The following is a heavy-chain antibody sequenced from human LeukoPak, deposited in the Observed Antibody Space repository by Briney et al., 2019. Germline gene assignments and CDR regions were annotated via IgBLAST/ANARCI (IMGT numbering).Heavy chain of an antibody. CDR1: GYTFTSYG. V-gene: IGHV1-18*01. Sequence: ASVKVSCEASGYTFTSYGISWVRQAPGQGLEWMGWISAYNGNTNYAQKLQGRVTMTTDTSTSTAYMELRSLRSDDTAVYYCARTPFIVVVVPAALAYYYGMDVWGQGTTVTVSS. J-gene: IGHJ6*02. CDR3: ARTPFIVVVVPAALAYYYGMDV. CDR2: ISAYNGNT. D-gene: IGHD2-2*01.